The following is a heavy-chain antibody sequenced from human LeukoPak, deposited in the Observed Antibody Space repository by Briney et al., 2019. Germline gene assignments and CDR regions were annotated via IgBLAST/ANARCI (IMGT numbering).Heavy chain of an antibody. J-gene: IGHJ4*02. CDR2: MYLSGTT. V-gene: IGHV4-4*02. CDR1: GFTFSSYAM. D-gene: IGHD3-22*01. CDR3: AGLVGRYSSGLYYYYFDY. Sequence: PGGSLRLSCAASGFTFSSYAMSWVRQPPGKGLERIGEMYLSGTTHSDPSVKSRVTISIDKSKNQFFLNLSSVTAADTAVYYCAGLVGRYSSGLYYYYFDYWGQGTLVTVSS.